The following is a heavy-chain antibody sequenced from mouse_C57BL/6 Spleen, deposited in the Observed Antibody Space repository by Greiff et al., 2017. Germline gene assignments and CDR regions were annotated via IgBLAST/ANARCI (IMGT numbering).Heavy chain of an antibody. D-gene: IGHD4-1*01. Sequence: EVKLVESGGGLVQPGGSMKLSCAASGFTFSDAWMDWVRQSPEKGLEWVAEIRNKANNHATYYAESVKGRFTISRDDSKSSVYLQMNSLRAEDTGIYYCTRSRTGIRWYFDVWGTGTTVTVSS. V-gene: IGHV6-6*01. CDR2: IRNKANNHAT. CDR3: TRSRTGIRWYFDV. CDR1: GFTFSDAW. J-gene: IGHJ1*03.